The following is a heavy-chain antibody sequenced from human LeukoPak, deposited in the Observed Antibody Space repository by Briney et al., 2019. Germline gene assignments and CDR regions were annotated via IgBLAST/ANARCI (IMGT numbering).Heavy chain of an antibody. J-gene: IGHJ3*02. CDR2: IIPIFGTA. D-gene: IGHD2-15*01. CDR3: ARGGLGYCSGGSCYEAYDI. Sequence: RASVKVSCKASGGTFSSYAISWVRQAPGQGLEWMGGIIPIFGTANYAQKFQGRVTITADESTSTAYMELSRLRSDDTAVYYCARGGLGYCSGGSCYEAYDIWGQGTMVTVSS. CDR1: GGTFSSYA. V-gene: IGHV1-69*13.